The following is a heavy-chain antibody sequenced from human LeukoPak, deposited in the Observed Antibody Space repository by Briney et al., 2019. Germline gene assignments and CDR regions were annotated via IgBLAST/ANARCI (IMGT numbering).Heavy chain of an antibody. J-gene: IGHJ4*02. Sequence: PGGSLRLSCAASGFTFSSYAMSWVRQAPGKGLEWVSAISGSGGSTYYADSVKGRFTISRDNSKNTLHLQMNSLRAEDTAVYYCAKDPGLLWFGESQYFDYWGQGTLVTVSS. CDR3: AKDPGLLWFGESQYFDY. D-gene: IGHD3-10*01. CDR1: GFTFSSYA. V-gene: IGHV3-23*01. CDR2: ISGSGGST.